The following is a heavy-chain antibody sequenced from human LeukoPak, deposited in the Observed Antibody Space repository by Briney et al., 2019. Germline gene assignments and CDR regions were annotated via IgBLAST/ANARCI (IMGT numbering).Heavy chain of an antibody. J-gene: IGHJ4*02. D-gene: IGHD6-19*01. CDR2: ISGSGSNK. Sequence: GGSLRLSCAASGFTFSDYFMTWIRQAPGKGLEWVSYISGSGSNKYYADSVKGRFTTSRDNAKNSLYLQMNSLRVEDTAVYYCATSQSSVAGIIGDWGQGTLVTVSS. V-gene: IGHV3-11*04. CDR3: ATSQSSVAGIIGD. CDR1: GFTFSDYF.